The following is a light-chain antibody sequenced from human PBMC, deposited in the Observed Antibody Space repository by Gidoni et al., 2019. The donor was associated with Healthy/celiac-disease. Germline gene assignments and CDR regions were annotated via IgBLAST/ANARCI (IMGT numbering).Light chain of an antibody. J-gene: IGLJ2*01. V-gene: IGLV1-44*01. CDR3: AAWDDSLNGNVV. CDR1: SSNIGSNT. CDR2: SNN. Sequence: SVLTPPPSASLTPGHRVTISCSGSSSNIGSNTVNWYKQLPGKAPKLLIYSNNQRTSGVPDRFSGYKSGTAASLAISGLQSEDEADYYCAAWDDSLNGNVVFGGGTKLTVL.